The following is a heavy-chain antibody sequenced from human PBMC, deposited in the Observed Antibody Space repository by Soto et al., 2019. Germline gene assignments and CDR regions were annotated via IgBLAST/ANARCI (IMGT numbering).Heavy chain of an antibody. J-gene: IGHJ3*02. CDR2: ISGSGGSA. D-gene: IGHD2-8*01. Sequence: GGSLRLSCAASGFTFSNYDMSWVRQAPGKGLEWVSAISGSGGSAYYADSVKGRFIISRDNSKNTLYVQMNSLRVEDTAIYYCAKEDDAWTNGHFDIWGQGTMVTVSS. CDR1: GFTFSNYD. CDR3: AKEDDAWTNGHFDI. V-gene: IGHV3-23*01.